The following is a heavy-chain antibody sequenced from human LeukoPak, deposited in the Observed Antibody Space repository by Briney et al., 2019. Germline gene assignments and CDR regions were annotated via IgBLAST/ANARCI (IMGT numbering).Heavy chain of an antibody. CDR1: GFTFSKAC. V-gene: IGHV3-15*01. Sequence: AGGSLRLSCAASGFTFSKACMSWVRQAPGKGLEWVGRIKSKTDGGTTDYAAPVKGRFTISRDDSKNTLYLQMNSLKTEDTAVYYCTTDLWQIGLFDYWGQGTLVTVSS. CDR3: TTDLWQIGLFDY. CDR2: IKSKTDGGTT. D-gene: IGHD2-21*01. J-gene: IGHJ4*02.